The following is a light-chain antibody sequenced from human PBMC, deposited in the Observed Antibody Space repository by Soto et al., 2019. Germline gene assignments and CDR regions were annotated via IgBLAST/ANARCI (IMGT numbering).Light chain of an antibody. CDR3: CSFAGSHSVV. CDR1: SSDVGGYKY. J-gene: IGLJ3*02. CDR2: DVS. V-gene: IGLV2-11*01. Sequence: QSALTQPRSVSGSPGQSITISCTGTSSDVGGYKYVSWYQHHPGKAPKLMIYDVSERPSGVPDRFSGSKSGNTASLTISGLQAEDEADYYCCSFAGSHSVVFGGGTKLTVL.